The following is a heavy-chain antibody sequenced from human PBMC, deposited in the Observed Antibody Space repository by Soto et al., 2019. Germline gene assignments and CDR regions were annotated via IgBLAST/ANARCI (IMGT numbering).Heavy chain of an antibody. Sequence: PVESLKSSCITSGYRFTSYWIAWVRQMPGKGLEWMCIIFPSDSDTRYSPSFQGQVTISADRSTSTVFLQWASLKASDTAVYFCARKGKSGYFNWFDPWGQGTLVTVS. D-gene: IGHD3-22*01. J-gene: IGHJ5*02. CDR2: IFPSDSDT. CDR1: GYRFTSYW. CDR3: ARKGKSGYFNWFDP. V-gene: IGHV5-51*01.